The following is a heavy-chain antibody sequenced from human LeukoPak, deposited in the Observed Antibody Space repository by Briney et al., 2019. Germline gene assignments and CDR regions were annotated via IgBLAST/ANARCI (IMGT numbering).Heavy chain of an antibody. J-gene: IGHJ4*02. CDR2: INPNSGGT. Sequence: ASVKVSXKASGYTFTGYYMHWVRQAPGQGLEWMGWINPNSGGTNYAQKFQGRVTMTRDTSISTAYMELSRLRSDDTAVYYCARSLLWFGESYYFDYWGQGTLATVSS. CDR1: GYTFTGYY. V-gene: IGHV1-2*02. CDR3: ARSLLWFGESYYFDY. D-gene: IGHD3-10*01.